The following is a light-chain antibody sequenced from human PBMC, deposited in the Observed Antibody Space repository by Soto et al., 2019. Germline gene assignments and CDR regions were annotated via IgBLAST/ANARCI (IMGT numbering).Light chain of an antibody. CDR2: KAS. CDR3: QQYNSYSPLT. V-gene: IGKV1-5*03. CDR1: QSISSW. Sequence: DIPLPQSPSTLSESVGARVTHXCRASQSISSWLAWYQQKPGKAPKLLIYKASGLESGVPSRFSGSGSGTDFTLTISSLQPDDFATYYCQQYNSYSPLTFGGGTKVDIK. J-gene: IGKJ4*01.